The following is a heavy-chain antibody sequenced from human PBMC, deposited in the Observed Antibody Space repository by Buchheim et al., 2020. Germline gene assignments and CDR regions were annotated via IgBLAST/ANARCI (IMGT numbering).Heavy chain of an antibody. CDR1: GFTFSSYS. V-gene: IGHV3-21*01. CDR3: ARDRSYYDSSGYYRGHFDY. Sequence: EVQLMESGGGLVKPGGSLRLSCAASGFTFSSYSMNWVRQAPGKGLEWVSSISSSSSYIYYADSVKGRFTISRDNAKNSLYLQMNSLRAEDTAVHYCARDRSYYDSSGYYRGHFDYWGQGTL. CDR2: ISSSSSYI. D-gene: IGHD3-22*01. J-gene: IGHJ4*02.